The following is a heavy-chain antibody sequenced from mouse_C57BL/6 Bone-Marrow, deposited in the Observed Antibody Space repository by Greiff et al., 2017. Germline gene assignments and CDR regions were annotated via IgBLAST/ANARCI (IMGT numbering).Heavy chain of an antibody. CDR1: GFTFSSYG. CDR2: ISSGGSYT. D-gene: IGHD3-2*02. Sequence: EVKLVESGGDLVKPGGSLKLSCAASGFTFSSYGMSWVRQTPDKRLEWVATISSGGSYTYYPDSVQGRFTISRDNAKNTLYLQMSSLKSEDTAMYYCARRSDSSGDFDYWGQGTTLTVSS. CDR3: ARRSDSSGDFDY. V-gene: IGHV5-6*02. J-gene: IGHJ2*01.